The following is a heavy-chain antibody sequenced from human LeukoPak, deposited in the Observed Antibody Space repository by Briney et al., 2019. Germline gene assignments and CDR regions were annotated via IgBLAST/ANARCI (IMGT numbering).Heavy chain of an antibody. CDR1: GGSISSYY. J-gene: IGHJ4*02. CDR2: IYYSGST. V-gene: IGHV4-59*12. D-gene: IGHD2-15*01. Sequence: ASETLSLTCTVSGGSISSYYWSRIRQPPGKGLEWIGYIYYSGSTNYNPSLKSRVTISVDTSKNQFSLKLSSVTAADTAVYYCARDEYCSGGSCSHSIDYRGQGTLVTVSS. CDR3: ARDEYCSGGSCSHSIDY.